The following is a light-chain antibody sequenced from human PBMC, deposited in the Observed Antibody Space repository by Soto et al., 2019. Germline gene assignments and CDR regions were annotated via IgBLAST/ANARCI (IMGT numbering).Light chain of an antibody. Sequence: EIVMTQSPATLSVSPGESATLSCRASQSVTSNLAGYQQKPGQAPRLLIYGSFTRATGIPARFSGSGSGTEFTLTISSLQSEDFAIYYCQQYHNWPPYTFGQGTKLEIK. CDR1: QSVTSN. J-gene: IGKJ2*01. V-gene: IGKV3D-15*01. CDR2: GSF. CDR3: QQYHNWPPYT.